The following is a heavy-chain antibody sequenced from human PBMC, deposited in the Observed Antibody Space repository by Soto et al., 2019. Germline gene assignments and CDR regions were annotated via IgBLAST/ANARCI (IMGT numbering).Heavy chain of an antibody. J-gene: IGHJ6*02. Sequence: QVQLVQSGAEVKKPGSSVKVSCKASGGTFSSYAISWVRQAPGQGLEWMGGIIPIFGTANYAQKFQGRVTITADESTSTAYMELSSLRSEDTAVYYYARGEGRWFGDYYGMDVWGQGTTVTVSS. D-gene: IGHD3-10*01. CDR1: GGTFSSYA. CDR2: IIPIFGTA. V-gene: IGHV1-69*01. CDR3: ARGEGRWFGDYYGMDV.